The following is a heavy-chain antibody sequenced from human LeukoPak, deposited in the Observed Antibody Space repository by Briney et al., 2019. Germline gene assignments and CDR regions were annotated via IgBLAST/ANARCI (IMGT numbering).Heavy chain of an antibody. J-gene: IGHJ4*02. CDR3: AKVLLWFGELPYYFDY. Sequence: PGGSLRLSCAASGFTFSSYAMSWVRQAPGKGLEWVSAISGSGGSTYYADSVKSRFTISRDNSKNTLYLQMNSLRAEDTAVYYCAKVLLWFGELPYYFDYWGQGTLVTVSS. CDR1: GFTFSSYA. V-gene: IGHV3-23*01. CDR2: ISGSGGST. D-gene: IGHD3-10*01.